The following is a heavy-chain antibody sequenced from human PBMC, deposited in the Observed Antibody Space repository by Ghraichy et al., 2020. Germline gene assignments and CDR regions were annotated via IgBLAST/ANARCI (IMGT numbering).Heavy chain of an antibody. Sequence: SGPTLVKPTQTATLTCAFSGFSLSNDGVGVGWIRQPPGKALEWLAVIYWDDDKQYNPSLEHRLTIIKDTSENRVVLTMTNMDPVDTGTYYCAHRPTGGNNNFDFWGQGTLVTVSS. CDR2: IYWDDDK. CDR3: AHRPTGGNNNFDF. V-gene: IGHV2-5*02. CDR1: GFSLSNDGVG. J-gene: IGHJ4*02. D-gene: IGHD3-16*01.